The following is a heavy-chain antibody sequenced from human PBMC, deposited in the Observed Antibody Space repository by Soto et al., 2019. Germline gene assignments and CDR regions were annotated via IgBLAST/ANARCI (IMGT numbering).Heavy chain of an antibody. D-gene: IGHD2-8*01. J-gene: IGHJ4*02. CDR1: GGPISNFY. CDR2: ISYSGNT. Sequence: SETLSLTCTVSGGPISNFYWSWIRQPPGKGLEWIGYISYSGNTNYNPSLKSRVSISVDTSKNQLSLNLTSVTAADTAVYYCARAPMVLSRSYFDSWGQGTPVTVSS. V-gene: IGHV4-59*01. CDR3: ARAPMVLSRSYFDS.